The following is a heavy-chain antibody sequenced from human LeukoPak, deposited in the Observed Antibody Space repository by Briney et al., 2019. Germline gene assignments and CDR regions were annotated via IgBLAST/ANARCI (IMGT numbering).Heavy chain of an antibody. V-gene: IGHV4-39*01. Sequence: SETLSLTCTVSGGSISSSSYYWGWIRQPPGKGLERLGSIYYSGSTYYNPSLKSLVTISVDTSKNQFALKLSSGTAADTAVYYCARPDYGGNSYAFDIWGQGTMVTVSS. CDR1: GGSISSSSYY. D-gene: IGHD4-23*01. CDR3: ARPDYGGNSYAFDI. CDR2: IYYSGST. J-gene: IGHJ3*02.